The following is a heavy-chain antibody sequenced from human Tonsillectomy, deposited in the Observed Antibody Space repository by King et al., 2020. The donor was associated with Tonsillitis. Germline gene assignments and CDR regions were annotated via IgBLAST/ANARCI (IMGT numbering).Heavy chain of an antibody. CDR2: ISYSGGTI. Sequence: VQLVESGGGLVKPGESLRLSCAASGFTFSDHYMSWSRQAPGKGLEWGSYISYSGGTIYYAESVKGRFTISRDNAKNSRGLQMNSLRAEDTAVYYCARDRWFGGVWGQGTTVTVSS. CDR3: ARDRWFGGV. V-gene: IGHV3-11*01. D-gene: IGHD3-10*01. CDR1: GFTFSDHY. J-gene: IGHJ6*02.